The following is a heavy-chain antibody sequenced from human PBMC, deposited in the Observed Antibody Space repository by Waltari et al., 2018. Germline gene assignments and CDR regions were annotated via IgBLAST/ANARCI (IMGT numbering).Heavy chain of an antibody. CDR3: ARDIMVRGVMLGTFDY. D-gene: IGHD3-10*01. J-gene: IGHJ4*02. CDR1: GFTFSSYA. Sequence: QVQLVESGGGVVQPGRSLRLSCAASGFTFSSYAMHWVRQAPGKGLEWVVVISYDGSNKYYVDSVKGRFTISRDNSKNTLYLQMNSLRAEDTAVYYCARDIMVRGVMLGTFDYWGQGTLVTVSS. V-gene: IGHV3-30*04. CDR2: ISYDGSNK.